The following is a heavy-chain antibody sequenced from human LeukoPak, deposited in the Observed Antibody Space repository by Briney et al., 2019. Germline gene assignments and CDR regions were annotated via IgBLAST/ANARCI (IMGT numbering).Heavy chain of an antibody. CDR2: IYSTGST. V-gene: IGHV4-4*07. CDR3: ARHDAGIAARPFDN. Sequence: SETLSLTCTVSGGSISSYYWSWIRQPAGKGLEWIGRIYSTGSTNYNPSLKSRVTMSVDTSKNQFSLRLRSVTAADTAVYYCARHDAGIAARPFDNWGQGTLVTVSS. CDR1: GGSISSYY. D-gene: IGHD6-6*01. J-gene: IGHJ4*02.